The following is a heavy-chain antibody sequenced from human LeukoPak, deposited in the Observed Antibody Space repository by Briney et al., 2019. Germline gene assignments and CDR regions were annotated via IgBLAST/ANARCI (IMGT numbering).Heavy chain of an antibody. CDR2: FYYSGST. J-gene: IGHJ4*02. Sequence: NTSETLSLTCTVSGGSISSSSHYWGWIRQPPGKGLEWIGCFYYSGSTYYNPSLKSRVTISVDTSKNNFSLKLNSVTAADTAVYYCASGWDQFDDWGRGALVTVSS. D-gene: IGHD1-26*01. V-gene: IGHV4-39*01. CDR3: ASGWDQFDD. CDR1: GGSISSSSHY.